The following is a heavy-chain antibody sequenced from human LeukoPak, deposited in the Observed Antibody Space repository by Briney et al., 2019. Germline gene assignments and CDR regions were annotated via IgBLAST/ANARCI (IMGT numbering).Heavy chain of an antibody. CDR3: AKGHYGSGSYGAFSRWAYFDY. CDR2: ISGSGGDT. CDR1: GFTFSSYA. J-gene: IGHJ4*02. Sequence: GGSLRLSCAASGFTFSSYAMSWVRQAPGKGLEWVSAISGSGGDTYYADSVKGRFTISRDNSKSTLYLQMNSLRAEDTAVYYCAKGHYGSGSYGAFSRWAYFDYWGQGTLVTVSS. V-gene: IGHV3-23*01. D-gene: IGHD3-10*01.